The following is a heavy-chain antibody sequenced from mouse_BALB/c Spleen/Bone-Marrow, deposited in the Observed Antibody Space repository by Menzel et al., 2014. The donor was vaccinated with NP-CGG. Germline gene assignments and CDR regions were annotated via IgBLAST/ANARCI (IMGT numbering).Heavy chain of an antibody. Sequence: QVQLKQSGAELVRPGASVKLSCKASGYTFTSYWMSWVKQRPEQGLEWIGRIDPYASETHYNQKFKDKAILTVDKSSSTAYKPLSSLTSEDSAVYYWASYDGYYEGDWYFDVGGAGTTVTVSS. V-gene: IGHV1-74*01. D-gene: IGHD2-3*01. CDR3: ASYDGYYEGDWYFDV. J-gene: IGHJ1*01. CDR1: GYTFTSYW. CDR2: IDPYASET.